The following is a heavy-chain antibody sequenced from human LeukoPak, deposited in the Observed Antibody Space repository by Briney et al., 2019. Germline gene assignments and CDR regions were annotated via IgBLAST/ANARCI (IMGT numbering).Heavy chain of an antibody. CDR1: GFTFIAYE. V-gene: IGHV3-48*03. Sequence: GGSLRLSCTASGFTFIAYEMNWVRQAPGKGLEWVSYISTSGSSIYYADSVKGRFTISRDNAKNSLYLQMNSLRVEDTAVYYCARDRRLPGISGVVQGIYFDPWGQGTLVTVSS. CDR3: ARDRRLPGISGVVQGIYFDP. J-gene: IGHJ5*02. D-gene: IGHD3-3*01. CDR2: ISTSGSSI.